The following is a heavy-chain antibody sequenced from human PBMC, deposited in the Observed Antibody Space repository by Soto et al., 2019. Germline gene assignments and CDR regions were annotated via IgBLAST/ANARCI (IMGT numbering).Heavy chain of an antibody. Sequence: EVQLVESGGGLVQPGGSLRLSCAASGFTFSTYWMDWVRQAPGKGLEWGANIKQDGTEKYYLDSVKGRFTISRDNTKNSLYLQMNSLRAEDTAVYYCSRSLDYWGQGTLVTVSS. CDR1: GFTFSTYW. V-gene: IGHV3-7*03. CDR2: IKQDGTEK. J-gene: IGHJ4*02. CDR3: SRSLDY.